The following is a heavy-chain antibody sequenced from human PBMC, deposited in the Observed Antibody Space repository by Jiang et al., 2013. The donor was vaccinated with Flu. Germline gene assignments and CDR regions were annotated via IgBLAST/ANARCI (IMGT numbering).Heavy chain of an antibody. CDR1: VGLSVVTT. CDR3: ARGGRGAYYEILTGYQPGFDY. J-gene: IGHJ4*02. V-gene: IGHV4-34*01. Sequence: PSETLALTCAVSVGLSVVTTGPGSASPPGKGLEWIGEINHSGRTNYNASLKSRVTISVDTSKNQVSLKLSSVVAADTAVYYCARGGRGAYYEILTGYQPGFDYWGQGTLVTVSS. CDR2: INHSGRT. D-gene: IGHD3-9*01.